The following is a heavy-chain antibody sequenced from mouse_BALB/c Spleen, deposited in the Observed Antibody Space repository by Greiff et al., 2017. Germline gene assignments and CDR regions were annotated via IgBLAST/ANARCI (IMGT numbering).Heavy chain of an antibody. CDR2: ISSGGST. CDR3: AREDYGSSYELGFAY. D-gene: IGHD1-1*01. CDR1: GFTFSSYA. V-gene: IGHV5-6-5*01. J-gene: IGHJ3*01. Sequence: EVKVVESGGGLVQPGGSLKLSCAASGFTFSSYAMSWVRQTPEKRLEWVASISSGGSTYYPDSVKGRFTISRDNARNILYLQMSSLRSEDTAMYYCAREDYGSSYELGFAYWGQGTLVTVSA.